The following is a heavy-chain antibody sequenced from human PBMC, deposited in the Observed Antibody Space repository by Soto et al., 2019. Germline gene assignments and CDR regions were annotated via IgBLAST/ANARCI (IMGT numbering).Heavy chain of an antibody. D-gene: IGHD3-16*01. CDR2: VNPGSGDT. CDR1: GYSFTNND. J-gene: IGHJ5*02. CDR3: ARMATFGSLNWFDP. V-gene: IGHV1-8*01. Sequence: GASVKVSCKASGYSFTNNDVTWVRQATGQGLEWMGWVNPGSGDTGYAQKFQGRATMTRDISIATAYMELSSLRSDDTAIYYCARMATFGSLNWFDPWGQGTLVTVSS.